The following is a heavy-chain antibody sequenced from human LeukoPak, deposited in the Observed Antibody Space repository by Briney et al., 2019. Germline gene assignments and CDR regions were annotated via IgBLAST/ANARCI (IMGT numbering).Heavy chain of an antibody. J-gene: IGHJ6*02. D-gene: IGHD5-24*01. CDR2: ISSSSSTI. CDR1: GFTFSSYS. Sequence: GGSLRLSCAASGFTFSSYSMNWVRQAPGKGLEWVSYISSSSSTIYYADSVKGRFTISRDNAKNSLYLQMNSLRAEDTAVYYCARERSTAHYYYYGMDVWGQGTTVTVSS. CDR3: ARERSTAHYYYYGMDV. V-gene: IGHV3-48*04.